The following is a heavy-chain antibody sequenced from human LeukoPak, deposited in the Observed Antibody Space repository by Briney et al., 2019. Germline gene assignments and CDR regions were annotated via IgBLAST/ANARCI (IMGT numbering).Heavy chain of an antibody. J-gene: IGHJ4*02. V-gene: IGHV3-30*18. CDR2: ISYDGSNK. CDR1: GFTFSSYG. CDR3: AKDYSGGWYLLLYYFDX. Sequence: GGSLRLSCAASGFTFSSYGMHWVRQAPGKGLEWVAVISYDGSNKYYADSVKGRFTISRDNSKNTLYLQMNSLRAEDTAVYYCAKDYSGGWYLLLYYFDXXXQXXXXTVXS. D-gene: IGHD6-19*01.